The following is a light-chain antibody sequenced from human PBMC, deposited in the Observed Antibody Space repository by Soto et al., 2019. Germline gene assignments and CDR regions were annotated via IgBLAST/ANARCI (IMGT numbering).Light chain of an antibody. V-gene: IGKV3-20*01. CDR2: DAS. Sequence: IVMTQSPATLSLSPGERATLSCRASQSIRSERLAWYQQKPGQAPRLVIFDASNRASGMPERFSGSGSGTDFTLTIARLEPEDFAVYYCQEYDGAPITFGLGTRLEIK. CDR3: QEYDGAPIT. J-gene: IGKJ5*01. CDR1: QSIRSER.